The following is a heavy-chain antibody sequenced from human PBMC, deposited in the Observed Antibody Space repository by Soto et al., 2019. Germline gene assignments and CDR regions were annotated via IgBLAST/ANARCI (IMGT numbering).Heavy chain of an antibody. J-gene: IGHJ4*02. CDR1: GYTFTSYG. D-gene: IGHD5-18*01. Sequence: ASVKVSCKASGYTFTSYGISWVRQAPGQGLEWMGWISAYNGNTNYAQKLQGRVTMTTDTSTSTAYMELSSLRSEDTAVYYCARDLERGYSYGFFDYWGQGTLVTVSS. CDR2: ISAYNGNT. V-gene: IGHV1-18*01. CDR3: ARDLERGYSYGFFDY.